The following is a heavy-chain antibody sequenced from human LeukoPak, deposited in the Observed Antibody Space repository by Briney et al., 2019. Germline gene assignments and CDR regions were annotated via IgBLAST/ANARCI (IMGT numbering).Heavy chain of an antibody. D-gene: IGHD6-19*01. V-gene: IGHV5-51*01. J-gene: IGHJ3*02. CDR1: GXRFTNYW. CDR3: ARTGYSSGWYGSFDI. Sequence: GESLKISSKGSGXRFTNYWIGWVRQMSGKDLEWMGIIYPGDSDTRYSPSFQGQVTISADKSIITAYLQWSSLKASDTAMFYCARTGYSSGWYGSFDIWGQGTLVTVSS. CDR2: IYPGDSDT.